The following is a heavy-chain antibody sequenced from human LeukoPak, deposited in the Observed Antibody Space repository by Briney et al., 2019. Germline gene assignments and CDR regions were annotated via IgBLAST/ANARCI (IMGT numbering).Heavy chain of an antibody. CDR2: INSDGSST. CDR1: GFTFSTYW. D-gene: IGHD1-1*01. CDR3: VAGLERPYY. V-gene: IGHV3-74*01. Sequence: GGSLRLSCAASGFTFSTYWMHWVRRAPGKGLVWVSRINSDGSSTSYADSVKGRFTISRDNAKNTLYLQMNSLRAEDTAVYYCVAGLERPYYWGQGTLATVSS. J-gene: IGHJ4*02.